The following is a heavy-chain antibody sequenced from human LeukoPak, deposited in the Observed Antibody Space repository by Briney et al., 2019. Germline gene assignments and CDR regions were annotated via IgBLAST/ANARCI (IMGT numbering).Heavy chain of an antibody. J-gene: IGHJ6*02. CDR2: ISSSGSTI. D-gene: IGHD3-3*01. V-gene: IGHV3-11*01. CDR1: GFTFSDYY. Sequence: GGSLRLSCAASGFTFSDYYLSWIRQAPGKGLEWVSYISSSGSTIYYADSVKGRFTISRDNAKNSLYLQMNSLRAEDTAVYYCARDERITIFGVVYYYYGMDVWGQGTTVTVSS. CDR3: ARDERITIFGVVYYYYGMDV.